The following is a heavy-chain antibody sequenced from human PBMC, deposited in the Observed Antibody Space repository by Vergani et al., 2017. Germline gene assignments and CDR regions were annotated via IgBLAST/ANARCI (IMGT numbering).Heavy chain of an antibody. D-gene: IGHD3-10*01. J-gene: IGHJ5*02. CDR1: GYTFTGYY. CDR2: INPSGGST. V-gene: IGHV1-46*03. Sequence: QVQLVQSGAEVKKPGASVKVSCKASGYTFTGYYMHWVRQAPGQGLEWMGIINPSGGSTSYAQKFQGRVTMTRDTSTSTVYMELSSLRSEDTAVYYCARDVAFGDNLGWFDPWGQGTLVTVSS. CDR3: ARDVAFGDNLGWFDP.